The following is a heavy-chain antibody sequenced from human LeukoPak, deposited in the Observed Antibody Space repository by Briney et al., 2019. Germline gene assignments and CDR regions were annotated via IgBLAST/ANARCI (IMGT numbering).Heavy chain of an antibody. Sequence: GGSLRLSCAASGFTFSSYGMHWVRQAPGKGLEWVAVIWYDGSNKYYADSVKGRFTISRDNSKNTLYLQMNSLRAEDTAVYYCARAGDGYSDLDYWGQGTLVTVSS. J-gene: IGHJ4*02. CDR1: GFTFSSYG. V-gene: IGHV3-33*01. D-gene: IGHD5-24*01. CDR2: IWYDGSNK. CDR3: ARAGDGYSDLDY.